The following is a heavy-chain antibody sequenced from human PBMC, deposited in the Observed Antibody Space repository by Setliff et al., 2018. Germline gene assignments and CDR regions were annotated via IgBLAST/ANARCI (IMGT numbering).Heavy chain of an antibody. CDR2: MNPNSGNT. D-gene: IGHD2-2*01. V-gene: IGHV1-8*02. J-gene: IGHJ6*03. Sequence: ASVKVSCKASGYTFTSYGINWVRQATGQGLEWMGWMNPNSGNTGYAQKFQGRVTMTRNTSISTAYMELSSLRSEDTAVYYCARGKKPHLWPLPTSIYYYYYMDVWGKGTTVTVSS. CDR1: GYTFTSYG. CDR3: ARGKKPHLWPLPTSIYYYYYMDV.